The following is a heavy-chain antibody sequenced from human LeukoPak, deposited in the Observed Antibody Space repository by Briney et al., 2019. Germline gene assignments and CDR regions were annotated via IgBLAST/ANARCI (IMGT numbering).Heavy chain of an antibody. CDR2: ISGSDGRT. Sequence: GGSLRLSCAASGFTFRSYAMIWVRQAPGKGLEWVSAISGSDGRTFYADSVKGRFTISRDNSKNTLYLQMTSLRAEDTAIYYCTNALYFDFLLYSADYWGQGTLVTVSS. J-gene: IGHJ4*02. CDR1: GFTFRSYA. CDR3: TNALYFDFLLYSADY. D-gene: IGHD3-9*01. V-gene: IGHV3-23*01.